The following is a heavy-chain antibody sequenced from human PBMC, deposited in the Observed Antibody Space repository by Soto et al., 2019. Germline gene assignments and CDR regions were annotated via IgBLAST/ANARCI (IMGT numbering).Heavy chain of an antibody. CDR3: AKGPGIVVGETIGALDM. V-gene: IGHV3-15*01. D-gene: IGHD1-26*01. J-gene: IGHJ3*02. Sequence: ETLSLTCNVSGVTIRGYYWTWVRQAPGKGLEWVGRIKTIFDGGTTDYAAPVRGRCSISRDDSKNTLYLEMNSLKTEDTGVYYCAKGPGIVVGETIGALDMWGQGTMVTVSS. CDR1: GVTIRGYY. CDR2: IKTIFDGGTT.